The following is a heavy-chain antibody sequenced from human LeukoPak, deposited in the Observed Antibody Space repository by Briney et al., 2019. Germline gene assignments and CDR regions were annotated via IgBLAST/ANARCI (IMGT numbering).Heavy chain of an antibody. CDR1: GGSISSSIYY. V-gene: IGHV4-39*07. Sequence: SETLSLTCIVSGGSISSSIYYWGWIRQPPGKGLEWIGSVSYSERTHYNPSLKDRVTISLDTSKNQFSLKLSSVTAADTAVYYCARDNPLPFDPWGQGTLVTVSS. J-gene: IGHJ5*02. CDR3: ARDNPLPFDP. CDR2: VSYSERT.